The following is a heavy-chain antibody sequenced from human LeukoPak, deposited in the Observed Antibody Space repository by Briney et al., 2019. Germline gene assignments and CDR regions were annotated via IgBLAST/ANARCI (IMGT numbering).Heavy chain of an antibody. CDR2: INSDGSGT. V-gene: IGHV3-74*01. CDR1: GFTFIAFW. CDR3: ARGRVFDTSGYSVDY. Sequence: GGSLRLSCAASGFTFIAFWMHWVRQAPGKGLVWVSHINSDGSGTRYADSVKGRFTISRDNARNTLYLQMNSLRAEDTAVYYCARGRVFDTSGYSVDYWGQGTLVTVSS. D-gene: IGHD3-22*01. J-gene: IGHJ4*02.